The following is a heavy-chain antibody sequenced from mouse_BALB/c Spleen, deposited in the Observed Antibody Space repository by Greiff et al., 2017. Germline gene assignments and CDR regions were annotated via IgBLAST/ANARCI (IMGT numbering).Heavy chain of an antibody. V-gene: IGHV3-2*02. D-gene: IGHD1-2*01. J-gene: IGHJ3*01. CDR3: ARGIYYGYAWFAC. CDR1: GYSITSDYA. Sequence: VQLQQSGPGLVKPSQSLSLTCTVTGYSITSDYAWNWIRQFPGNKLEWMGYISYSGSTSYNPSLKSRISITRDTSKNQFFLQLNSVTTEDTATYYCARGIYYGYAWFACGGQGTLVTVSA. CDR2: ISYSGST.